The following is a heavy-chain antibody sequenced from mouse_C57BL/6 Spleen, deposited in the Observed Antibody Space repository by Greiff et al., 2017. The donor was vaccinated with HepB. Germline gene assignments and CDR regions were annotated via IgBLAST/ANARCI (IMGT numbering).Heavy chain of an antibody. J-gene: IGHJ1*03. CDR1: GFTFSNYW. CDR3: TGGGNYGSSHWYFDV. CDR2: IRLKSDNYAT. V-gene: IGHV6-3*01. Sequence: EVKVVESGGGLVQPGGSMKLSCVASGFTFSNYWMNWVRQSPEKGLEWVAQIRLKSDNYATHYAESVKGRFTISRDDSKSSVYLQMNNLRAEDTGIYYCTGGGNYGSSHWYFDVWGTGTTVTVSS. D-gene: IGHD1-1*01.